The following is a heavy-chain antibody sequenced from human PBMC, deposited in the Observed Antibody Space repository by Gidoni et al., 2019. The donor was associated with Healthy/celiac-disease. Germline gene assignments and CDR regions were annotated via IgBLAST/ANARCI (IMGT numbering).Heavy chain of an antibody. J-gene: IGHJ4*02. Sequence: QVQLVESGGGSVKPGGSLRLSCAASGFTFSDYYISWIRQAPGKGLEWVSYISSSGSTIYYADSVKGRFTISRENAKNSLYLQMNSLRAEDTAVYYCARAIGYCSGGSCYSVYFDYWGQGTLVTVSS. D-gene: IGHD2-15*01. CDR1: GFTFSDYY. CDR3: ARAIGYCSGGSCYSVYFDY. CDR2: ISSSGSTI. V-gene: IGHV3-11*01.